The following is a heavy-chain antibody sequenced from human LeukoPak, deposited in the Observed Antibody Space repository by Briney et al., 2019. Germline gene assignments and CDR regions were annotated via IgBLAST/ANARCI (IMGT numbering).Heavy chain of an antibody. CDR1: GFTFSSYA. Sequence: GRSLRLSCTAPGFTFSSYAIHWIRQAPGKGLERVALVWHDGSNKYYADSVKGRFTISRDNPKNTVYLQMNSLRAEDTAVYYCARELFGSGSCPDYWGQGTLVTVSS. CDR2: VWHDGSNK. CDR3: ARELFGSGSCPDY. D-gene: IGHD3-10*01. V-gene: IGHV3-33*01. J-gene: IGHJ4*02.